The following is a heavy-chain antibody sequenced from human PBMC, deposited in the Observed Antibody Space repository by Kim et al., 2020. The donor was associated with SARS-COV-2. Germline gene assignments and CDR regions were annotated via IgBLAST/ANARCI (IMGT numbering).Heavy chain of an antibody. Sequence: EYAASVKGRFTITRDDSKTSLYLQMNSLKTEDTAVYYCAGVAGSPLWYFDLWGRGTLVTVSS. V-gene: IGHV3-72*01. D-gene: IGHD3-10*01. CDR3: AGVAGSPLWYFDL. J-gene: IGHJ2*01.